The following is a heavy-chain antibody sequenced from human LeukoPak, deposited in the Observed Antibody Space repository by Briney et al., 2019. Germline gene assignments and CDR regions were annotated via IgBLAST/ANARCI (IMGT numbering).Heavy chain of an antibody. CDR2: ISFDGTNK. CDR3: VKDHGWLLYS. V-gene: IGHV3-30*18. CDR1: GLTFSSYG. J-gene: IGHJ4*02. D-gene: IGHD3-9*01. Sequence: PGRSLRLSCAASGLTFSSYGMHWVRQAPGKGLEWVAVISFDGTNKFYADSVKGRFTISRDNSKNTLYLQMNSLRADDTAVYYCVKDHGWLLYSWGQGTLVTVSS.